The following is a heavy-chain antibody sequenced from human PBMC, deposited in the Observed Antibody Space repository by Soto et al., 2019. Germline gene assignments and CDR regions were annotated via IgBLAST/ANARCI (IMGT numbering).Heavy chain of an antibody. CDR2: IYWNDDK. Sequence: SGPTLVNPTQPLTLTCTFSGFSLSTSGVGVGWIRQPPGKALEWLALIYWNDDKRYSPSLKSRLTITKDTSKNEVVLTMTNMDPVDTATYYCAHSSSGCGPYYDFWSRYTPPNWFDPWGQGTLVTVSS. CDR3: AHSSSGCGPYYDFWSRYTPPNWFDP. D-gene: IGHD3-3*01. CDR1: GFSLSTSGVG. J-gene: IGHJ5*02. V-gene: IGHV2-5*01.